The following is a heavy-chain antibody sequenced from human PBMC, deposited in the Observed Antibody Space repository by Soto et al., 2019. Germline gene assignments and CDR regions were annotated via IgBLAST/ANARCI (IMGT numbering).Heavy chain of an antibody. J-gene: IGHJ6*02. CDR3: ARGPDYYGSGSHYYYGMDD. Sequence: SVNVSFKASRGTFSSYSISCVRQAPLQWLELMGGIIPIFGTANYAQKFQGRVTITADESTSTAYIELSSLRSEDTAVYYCARGPDYYGSGSHYYYGMDDWGQCTTDTVSS. V-gene: IGHV1-69*01. CDR1: RGTFSSYS. CDR2: IIPIFGTA. D-gene: IGHD3-10*01.